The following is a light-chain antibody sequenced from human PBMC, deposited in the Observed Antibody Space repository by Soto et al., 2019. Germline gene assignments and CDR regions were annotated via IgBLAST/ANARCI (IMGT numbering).Light chain of an antibody. J-gene: IGKJ4*02. V-gene: IGKV1-27*01. CDR3: QKYDTAPLT. CDR2: AAS. Sequence: DIQITHSPSCLSPSVLDRDTIACRASQGSSSYLAWYQQKPGQVPRLLIYAASTLLSGVPSRFSGSGSGTDFTLTISSLQPEDVATYYCQKYDTAPLTFGEGTKVDIK. CDR1: QGSSSY.